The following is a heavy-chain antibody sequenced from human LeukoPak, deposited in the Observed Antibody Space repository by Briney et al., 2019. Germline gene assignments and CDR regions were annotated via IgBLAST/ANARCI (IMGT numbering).Heavy chain of an antibody. J-gene: IGHJ6*03. V-gene: IGHV3-74*01. D-gene: IGHD3-16*01. CDR1: GFSFSSYW. CDR2: INTDGSST. Sequence: GGSLRLSCAASGFSFSSYWMHWVRQAPGKGLLWVSRINTDGSSTYYADPVKGRFTTSRDNAKNTLYLQMNSLRAEDTALYYCAKDAGGFYYYYMGVWGKGTTVTISS. CDR3: AKDAGGFYYYYMGV.